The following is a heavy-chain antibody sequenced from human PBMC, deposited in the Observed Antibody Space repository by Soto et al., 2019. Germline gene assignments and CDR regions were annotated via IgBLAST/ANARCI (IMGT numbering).Heavy chain of an antibody. CDR3: ARDSEVGAIRI. D-gene: IGHD1-26*01. V-gene: IGHV1-18*01. CDR1: GYTFINYG. J-gene: IGHJ4*02. Sequence: GASVKVSCKAFGYTFINYGISWVRQAPGQGLEWMGWISVNNGNTKFAQKLQGRLSMTTDTSTSTAYMELRSLTTDDTAVYYCARDSEVGAIRIWGQGTLVTVSS. CDR2: ISVNNGNT.